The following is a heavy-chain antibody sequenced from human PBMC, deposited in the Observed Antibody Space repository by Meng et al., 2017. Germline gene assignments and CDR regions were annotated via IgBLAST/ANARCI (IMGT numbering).Heavy chain of an antibody. Sequence: GGSLRLSCVASGFTFSSYWMSWVRQAPGKGLEWVANIKEDGSEKYHVDSVKGRFTISRDNAQNSVYLQMNSLRAEDTAVYYCARGFRDGHRYTWGYWGQGTLVTVSS. D-gene: IGHD5-24*01. CDR2: IKEDGSEK. J-gene: IGHJ4*02. V-gene: IGHV3-7*01. CDR3: ARGFRDGHRYTWGY. CDR1: GFTFSSYW.